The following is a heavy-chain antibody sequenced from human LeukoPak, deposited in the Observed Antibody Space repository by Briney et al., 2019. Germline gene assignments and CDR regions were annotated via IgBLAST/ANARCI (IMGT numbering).Heavy chain of an antibody. CDR3: ARDLRPANL. CDR1: GYTFTEHF. J-gene: IGHJ4*02. D-gene: IGHD1-7*01. CDR2: IHPASANT. V-gene: IGHV1-2*02. Sequence: APVKVSCKASGYTFTEHFIHWVRQAPGQGLQYMGWIHPASANTVYAQMFHGRVTLTRDTPATPTYMELSGLRSDDTAVYYCARDLRPANLWGQGTLVTVSS.